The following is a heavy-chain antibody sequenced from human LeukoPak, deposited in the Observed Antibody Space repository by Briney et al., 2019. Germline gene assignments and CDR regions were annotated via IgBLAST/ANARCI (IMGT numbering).Heavy chain of an antibody. CDR3: ARDFYYGSGSLDQ. J-gene: IGHJ4*02. Sequence: GGSLRLSCAASGFTFSSYWMHWVRQGPGKGLVWVSRINSDGRSITYADSVKGRFTISRDNAKNTLYLQMNSLRAEDTAVYYCARDFYYGSGSLDQWGQGTLVTVSS. D-gene: IGHD3-10*01. CDR1: GFTFSSYW. CDR2: INSDGRSI. V-gene: IGHV3-74*03.